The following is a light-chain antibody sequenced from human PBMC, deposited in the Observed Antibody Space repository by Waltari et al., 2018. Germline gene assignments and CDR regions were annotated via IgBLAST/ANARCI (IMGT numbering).Light chain of an antibody. CDR1: ALPDQF. CDR3: QSADSSGTLGV. V-gene: IGLV3-25*03. J-gene: IGLJ3*02. CDR2: KDT. Sequence: YELTQPPSLSVSPGQTARITCSGDALPDQFAYWYQQRPGQAPVLVMYKDTQRPSGVPGRFSGSSSGTTVTLTIRGVQAEDEADYYCQSADSSGTLGVFGGGTKLTVL.